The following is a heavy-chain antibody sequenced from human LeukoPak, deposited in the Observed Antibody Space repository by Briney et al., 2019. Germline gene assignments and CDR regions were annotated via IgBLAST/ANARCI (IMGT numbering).Heavy chain of an antibody. V-gene: IGHV4-39*01. Sequence: SETLSLTCTVSGGSISRNSYFWDWIRQPPGKGLEWIGNIYYRGTTYYNPSLKSRLTLSVDTSKNQFSLKLSSVTAADTAVYFCASLAYSGSPLDHWGQGTLVTVSS. J-gene: IGHJ4*02. CDR2: IYYRGTT. CDR3: ASLAYSGSPLDH. CDR1: GGSISRNSYF. D-gene: IGHD1-26*01.